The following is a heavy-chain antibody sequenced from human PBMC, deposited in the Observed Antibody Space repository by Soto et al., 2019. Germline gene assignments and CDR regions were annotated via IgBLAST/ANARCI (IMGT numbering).Heavy chain of an antibody. CDR2: IYYSGTT. V-gene: IGHV4-59*01. Sequence: PSETLSLTCTVSGDSLTYSDWSWIRQAPGKELEWIGYIYYSGTTNYNPSLKSRVTISVDTSKNQFSLKLSSVTAADTAVYYCARDVGSFDPWGQGTLVTVSS. J-gene: IGHJ5*02. D-gene: IGHD1-26*01. CDR1: GDSLTYSD. CDR3: ARDVGSFDP.